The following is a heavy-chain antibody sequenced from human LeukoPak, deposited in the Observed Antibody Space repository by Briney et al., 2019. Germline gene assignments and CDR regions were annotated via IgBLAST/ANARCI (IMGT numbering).Heavy chain of an antibody. D-gene: IGHD3/OR15-3a*01. Sequence: GGSLRLSCAASGFTFSSYGMHWVRQAPGKGLEWVAVISYDGSNKYYADSVKGRFTISRDNSKNTLYLQMNSLRAEGTAVYYCAKDRDSYYYYGMDVWGQGTTVTVSS. CDR2: ISYDGSNK. V-gene: IGHV3-30*18. CDR1: GFTFSSYG. CDR3: AKDRDSYYYYGMDV. J-gene: IGHJ6*02.